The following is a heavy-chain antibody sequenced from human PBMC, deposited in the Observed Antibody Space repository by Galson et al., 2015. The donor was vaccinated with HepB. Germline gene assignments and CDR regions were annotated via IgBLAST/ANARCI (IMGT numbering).Heavy chain of an antibody. J-gene: IGHJ4*02. D-gene: IGHD5-24*01. CDR1: GYTFTSYA. CDR3: ASLRENSGY. V-gene: IGHV1-3*01. Sequence: SVKVSCKASGYTFTSYAMHWVRQAPGQRLEWMGWINAGNGITKYSQKFQGRVTITRDTSASTAYMELSSLRSEDTAVYYCASLRENSGYWGQGTLVTVSS. CDR2: INAGNGIT.